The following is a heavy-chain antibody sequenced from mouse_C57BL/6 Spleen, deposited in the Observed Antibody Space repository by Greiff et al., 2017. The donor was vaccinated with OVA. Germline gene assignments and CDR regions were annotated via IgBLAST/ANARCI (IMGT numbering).Heavy chain of an antibody. D-gene: IGHD1-1*01. V-gene: IGHV14-3*01. CDR3: ASPYYGSSYENAMDY. J-gene: IGHJ4*01. Sequence: EVQLQQSVAELVRPGASVKLSCTASGFNIKNTYMHWVKQRPEQGLEWIGRIDPANGNTKYAPKFQGKATITADTSSNTAYLQLSSLTSEDTAIYYCASPYYGSSYENAMDYWGQGTSVTVSS. CDR1: GFNIKNTY. CDR2: IDPANGNT.